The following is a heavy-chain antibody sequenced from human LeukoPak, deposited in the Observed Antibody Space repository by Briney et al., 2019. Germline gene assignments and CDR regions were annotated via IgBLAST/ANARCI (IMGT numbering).Heavy chain of an antibody. Sequence: GGSLRLSCAASGFTVSSNYMSWVRQAPGKGLEWVSAISGSGGSTYYADSVKGRFTISRDNSKNTLYLRMNSLRAEDTAVYYCAKFGGDTYYYYYMDVWGKGTTVTISS. CDR3: AKFGGDTYYYYYMDV. CDR1: GFTVSSNY. V-gene: IGHV3-23*01. J-gene: IGHJ6*03. CDR2: ISGSGGST. D-gene: IGHD2-21*02.